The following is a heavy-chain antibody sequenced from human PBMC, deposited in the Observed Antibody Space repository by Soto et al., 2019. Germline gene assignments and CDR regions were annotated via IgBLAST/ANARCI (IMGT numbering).Heavy chain of an antibody. CDR2: IIPILGIA. CDR1: GGTFSSYT. CDR3: ARGSGSYYYYYMDV. V-gene: IGHV1-69*02. Sequence: QVQLVQSGAEVKKPGSSVKVSCKASGGTFSSYTISWVRQAPGQGLEWMGRIIPILGIANYAQKFQGRVTITADKSTSTAYMGLSSLRSEDTAVYYCARGSGSYYYYYMDVWGKGTTVTVSS. J-gene: IGHJ6*03. D-gene: IGHD3-10*01.